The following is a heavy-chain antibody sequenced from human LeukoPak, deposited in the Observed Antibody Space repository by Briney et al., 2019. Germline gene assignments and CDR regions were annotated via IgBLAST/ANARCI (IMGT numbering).Heavy chain of an antibody. D-gene: IGHD4-17*01. CDR1: GYTFTSYY. V-gene: IGHV1-46*01. CDR2: INPSGGST. CDR3: ARGPINDYGDYVREYYFDY. Sequence: ASVKVSCKASGYTFTSYYMHWVRQAPGQGLEWMRIINPSGGSTNYAQKFQGRVTITADESTSTAYMELSSLRSEDTAVYYCARGPINDYGDYVREYYFDYWGQGTLVTVSS. J-gene: IGHJ4*02.